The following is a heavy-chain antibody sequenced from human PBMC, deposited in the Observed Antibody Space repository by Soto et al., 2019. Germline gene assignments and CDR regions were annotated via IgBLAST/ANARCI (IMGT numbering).Heavy chain of an antibody. D-gene: IGHD6-13*01. CDR3: ASARLAAAGAYYYYYGMDV. CDR2: INPSGGST. CDR1: GYTFTSYY. Sequence: ASVKISCKASGYTFTSYYMHWVRQAPGQGLEWMGIINPSGGSTSYAQKFQGRVTMTRDTSTSTVYMELSSLRSEDTAVYYCASARLAAAGAYYYYYGMDVWGQGTTVTVS. J-gene: IGHJ6*02. V-gene: IGHV1-46*03.